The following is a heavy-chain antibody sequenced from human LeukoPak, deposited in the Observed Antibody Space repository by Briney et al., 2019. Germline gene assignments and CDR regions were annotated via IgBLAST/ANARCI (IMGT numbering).Heavy chain of an antibody. Sequence: SETLSLTCTVSGYSISSGYYWGWIRQPPGKGLEWIGSIYHSGSTYYNPSLKSRVTISVDTSKNQFSLKLTSVTAADTAVYFCARGGYYGSGNDFRFDPWGQGTLVTVSS. CDR3: ARGGYYGSGNDFRFDP. J-gene: IGHJ5*02. CDR1: GYSISSGYY. D-gene: IGHD3-10*01. V-gene: IGHV4-38-2*02. CDR2: IYHSGST.